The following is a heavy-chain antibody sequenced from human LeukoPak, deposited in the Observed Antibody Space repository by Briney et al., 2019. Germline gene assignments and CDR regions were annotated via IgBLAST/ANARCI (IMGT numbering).Heavy chain of an antibody. CDR3: ATNRSASMAAAGTAFDI. J-gene: IGHJ3*02. CDR1: GGSISSYW. V-gene: IGHV4-4*07. D-gene: IGHD6-13*01. Sequence: PSETLSLTCPVSGGSISSYWWSWIRQPAGKGLEFIGRIYTTGRTNYNPSLKSRVSMSVDTSKNQFSLRLSSVTAADTAVYYCATNRSASMAAAGTAFDIWGQGTMVTVSS. CDR2: IYTTGRT.